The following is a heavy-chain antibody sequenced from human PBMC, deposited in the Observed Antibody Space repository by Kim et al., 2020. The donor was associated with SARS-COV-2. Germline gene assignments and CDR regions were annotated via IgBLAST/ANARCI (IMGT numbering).Heavy chain of an antibody. CDR3: AKDSPYYYDSSGFDY. Sequence: GGSLRLSCAASGFTFDDYAMHWVRQAPGKGLEWVSGISWNSGSIGYADSVKGRFTISRDNAKNSLYLQMNSLRAEDTALYYCAKDSPYYYDSSGFDYWGQGTLVTVSS. J-gene: IGHJ4*02. CDR1: GFTFDDYA. V-gene: IGHV3-9*01. D-gene: IGHD3-22*01. CDR2: ISWNSGSI.